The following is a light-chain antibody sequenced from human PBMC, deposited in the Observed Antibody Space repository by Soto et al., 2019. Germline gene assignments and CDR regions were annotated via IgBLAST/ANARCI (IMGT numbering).Light chain of an antibody. CDR1: QSVRSN. Sequence: EIVMTQSPATLSVSPGERATLSCRASQSVRSNLAWYQQKPGQAPRLLIYGASTRATGIPARFGGSGSGTEFTLTISSPQSEDFAIYYCQQYNNWPPWTFGQGTKVEIK. J-gene: IGKJ1*01. V-gene: IGKV3-15*01. CDR3: QQYNNWPPWT. CDR2: GAS.